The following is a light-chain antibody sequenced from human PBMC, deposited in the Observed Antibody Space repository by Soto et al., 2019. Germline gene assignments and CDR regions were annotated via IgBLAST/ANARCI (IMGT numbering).Light chain of an antibody. CDR2: DAS. J-gene: IGKJ4*01. Sequence: EIVLIPSPVTLSLSPVERATLSCRASQSISSSLAWYQQNPGQAPRLLIFDASNRATGIPVRFSGSGSGTDFTLTISSLEPDDFTVYYCQQHSDWPLTFGGGTKVDIK. V-gene: IGKV3-11*01. CDR1: QSISSS. CDR3: QQHSDWPLT.